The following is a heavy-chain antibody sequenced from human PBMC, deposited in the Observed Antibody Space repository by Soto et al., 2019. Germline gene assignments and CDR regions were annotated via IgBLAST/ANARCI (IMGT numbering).Heavy chain of an antibody. Sequence: LPETLSLTCTVSGGSISSYYWSWIRQPAGKGLEWIGRIYTSGSTNYNPSLKSRVTMSVDTSKNQFSLKLSSVTAADTAVYYCARVGKLELQGGAFDIWGQGTMVTVSS. V-gene: IGHV4-4*07. J-gene: IGHJ3*02. CDR2: IYTSGST. CDR3: ARVGKLELQGGAFDI. CDR1: GGSISSYY. D-gene: IGHD1-7*01.